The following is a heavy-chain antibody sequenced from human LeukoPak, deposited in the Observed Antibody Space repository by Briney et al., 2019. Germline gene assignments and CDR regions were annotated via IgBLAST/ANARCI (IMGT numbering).Heavy chain of an antibody. Sequence: PGGSLRLSCAASGFTFSSYGMHWVRQAPGKGLEWVAVISYDGSNKYYADSVKGRFTISRDNSKNTLYLQMNSLRAEDTAVYYCASDSSRWQHWGQGTLVTVSS. V-gene: IGHV3-30*03. J-gene: IGHJ4*02. CDR3: ASDSSRWQH. CDR1: GFTFSSYG. CDR2: ISYDGSNK. D-gene: IGHD6-19*01.